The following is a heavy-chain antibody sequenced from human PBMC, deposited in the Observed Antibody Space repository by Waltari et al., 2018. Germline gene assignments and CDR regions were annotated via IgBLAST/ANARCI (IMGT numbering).Heavy chain of an antibody. V-gene: IGHV4-4*02. CDR3: ARDRGRGLHLDS. J-gene: IGHJ4*02. CDR2: GRGDGKT. Sequence: QLQLQESGPGLVKPSGTLSLTCAVSGDSMISTDCWSWVRQPPGKGLERVGQGRGDGKTNDSPSFAPRVTISLDTYNKQFSLKMTSAAAADTAVYYCARDRGRGLHLDSWGPGTLVTVSP. CDR1: GDSMISTDC. D-gene: IGHD2-15*01.